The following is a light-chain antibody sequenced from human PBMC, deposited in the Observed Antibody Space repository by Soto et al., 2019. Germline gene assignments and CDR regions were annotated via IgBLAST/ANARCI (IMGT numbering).Light chain of an antibody. CDR2: DAS. CDR3: QQYNSYPYT. CDR1: QSISSW. J-gene: IGKJ2*01. V-gene: IGKV1-5*01. Sequence: DIQMTKSPSTLSASVGDRVTITCRASQSISSWLAWYQQKPGKAPQLLIYDASSLESGVPSRFSGSGSGTEFTLTISSQQPDEFATSYCQQYNSYPYTFGQGTKLEIK.